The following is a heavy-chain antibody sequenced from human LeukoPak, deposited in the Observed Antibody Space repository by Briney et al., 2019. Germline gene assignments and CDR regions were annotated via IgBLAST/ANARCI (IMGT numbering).Heavy chain of an antibody. CDR3: ARKRGYYGSGSYLAFDI. CDR1: GYSISSGYY. CDR2: INHSGST. J-gene: IGHJ3*02. D-gene: IGHD3-10*01. Sequence: SETLSLTCAVSGYSISSGYYWSWIRPPPGKGLEWIGEINHSGSTNYNPSLKSRVTISVDTSKNQFPLKLSSVTAADTAVYYCARKRGYYGSGSYLAFDIWGQGTMVTVSS. V-gene: IGHV4-34*01.